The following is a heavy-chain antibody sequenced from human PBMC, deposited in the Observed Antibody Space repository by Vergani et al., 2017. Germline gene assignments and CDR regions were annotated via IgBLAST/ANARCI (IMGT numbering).Heavy chain of an antibody. Sequence: QVQLVESGGGVVQPGRSLRLSCVMSGFTVTNYAIFWVRQAPGKGLEWVSVIWLDGGNKHFADSVAGRFAIARDDSKKTVYLEMNNLRAEDTALYYCVRDRYEGTSPYNGRLLGHWGQGTRVTVSS. J-gene: IGHJ4*02. CDR1: GFTVTNYA. V-gene: IGHV3-33*01. CDR2: IWLDGGNK. D-gene: IGHD1-1*01. CDR3: VRDRYEGTSPYNGRLLGH.